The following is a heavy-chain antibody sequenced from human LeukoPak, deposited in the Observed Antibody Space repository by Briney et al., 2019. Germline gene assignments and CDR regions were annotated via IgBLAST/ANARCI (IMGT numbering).Heavy chain of an antibody. CDR3: ARDWGSGYDAGWFDP. J-gene: IGHJ5*02. D-gene: IGHD5-12*01. CDR2: IYYTGST. V-gene: IGHV4-59*12. CDR1: GDSISNYY. Sequence: SETLSLTCTVSGDSISNYYWTWIRQPPGKGLEWIGYIYYTGSTNYNPSLKSRVTISVDTSKNQFSLKLSSVTAADTAVYYCARDWGSGYDAGWFDPWGQGTLVTVSS.